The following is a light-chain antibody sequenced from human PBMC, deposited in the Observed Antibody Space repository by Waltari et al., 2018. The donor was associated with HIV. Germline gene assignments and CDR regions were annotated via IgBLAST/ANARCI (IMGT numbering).Light chain of an antibody. V-gene: IGLV2-8*01. CDR3: SSYAGSNNFVV. J-gene: IGLJ2*01. CDR1: SSDVGGSNY. CDR2: EVS. Sequence: QSALTQPPSASGSPGQSVTISCTGTSSDVGGSNYVSWYQQHPGKAPKLMIYEVSKRPSGVPDRFSGSKSGNPASLTVSGLQAEDEADYYCSSYAGSNNFVVFGGGTKLTVL.